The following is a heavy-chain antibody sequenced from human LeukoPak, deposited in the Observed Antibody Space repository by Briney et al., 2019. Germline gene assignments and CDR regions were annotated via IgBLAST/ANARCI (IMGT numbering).Heavy chain of an antibody. CDR3: AKDTTPPKAGFDP. V-gene: IGHV3-30*02. CDR1: GFTFSSYG. D-gene: IGHD1-14*01. CDR2: IRYDGSNK. Sequence: GGSLRLSCAASGFTFSSYGMHWVRQAPGKGLEWVPFIRYDGSNKYYADSVKGRFTISRDNSKNTLYLQMNSLRAEDTAVYYCAKDTTPPKAGFDPWGQGTLVTVSS. J-gene: IGHJ5*02.